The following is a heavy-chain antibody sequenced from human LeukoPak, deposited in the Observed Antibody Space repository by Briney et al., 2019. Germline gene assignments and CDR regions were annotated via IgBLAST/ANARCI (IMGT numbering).Heavy chain of an antibody. CDR2: IIPILGIA. CDR1: GGTFSSYT. Sequence: SVKVSCEASGGTFSSYTISWVRQAPGQGLEWMGRIIPILGIANYAQKFQGRVTITADKSTSTAYMELSSLRSEDTAVYYCARDGYYYDSSGALDYWGQGTLVTVSS. CDR3: ARDGYYYDSSGALDY. V-gene: IGHV1-69*04. D-gene: IGHD3-22*01. J-gene: IGHJ4*02.